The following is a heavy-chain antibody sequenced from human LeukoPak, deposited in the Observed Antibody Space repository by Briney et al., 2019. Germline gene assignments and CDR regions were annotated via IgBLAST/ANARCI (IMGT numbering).Heavy chain of an antibody. Sequence: GSLRLSCAASGFTFRSYAMSWVRQAPGKGLEWVSAISGNGGGTYYADSVKGRFTISRDNSKNTLYLQMNSLRAEDTAVYYCAKGDCSSTSCYAPADYWGQGTLATVSS. J-gene: IGHJ4*02. CDR3: AKGDCSSTSCYAPADY. CDR1: GFTFRSYA. D-gene: IGHD2-2*01. CDR2: ISGNGGGT. V-gene: IGHV3-23*01.